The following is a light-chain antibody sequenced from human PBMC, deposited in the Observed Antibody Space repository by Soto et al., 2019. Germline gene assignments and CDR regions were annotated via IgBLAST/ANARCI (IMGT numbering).Light chain of an antibody. CDR1: QDISSY. CDR3: QQADSFPLT. J-gene: IGKJ4*01. Sequence: DIQMTQSPSSVSASVGDRVTITCRASQDISSYLAWYQHTPGKAPNLLIYAASILQSGVPSRFSGCGSGTDFTLTISNLQPEYFATYYCQQADSFPLTLGGGTKVEIK. V-gene: IGKV1-12*01. CDR2: AAS.